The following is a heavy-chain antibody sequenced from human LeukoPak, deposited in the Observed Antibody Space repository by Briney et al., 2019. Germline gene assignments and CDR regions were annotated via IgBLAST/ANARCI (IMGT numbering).Heavy chain of an antibody. CDR3: ARDVGGGYCSGGSCSDY. CDR1: GYTCTNYA. V-gene: IGHV1-18*01. CDR2: ISGYNGKT. J-gene: IGHJ4*02. D-gene: IGHD2-15*01. Sequence: GASVKVSCKASGYTCTNYAISWVRQAPGQGLEWMGWISGYNGKTNYAQKLQGRVTMTTDTSTSTGYMDLRSLRSDDTAVYYCARDVGGGYCSGGSCSDYWGQGTLVTVSS.